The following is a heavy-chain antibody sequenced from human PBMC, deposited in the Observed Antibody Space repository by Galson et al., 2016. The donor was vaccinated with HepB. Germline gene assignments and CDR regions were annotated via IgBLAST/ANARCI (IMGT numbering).Heavy chain of an antibody. CDR1: GFTFSSYA. Sequence: SLRLSCAASGFTFSSYAMSWVRQAPGKGLEWVSTISGSGYDTYYADSVKGRFTISRDNSKNTLYLQMNSLRAEDTAVYYCAKSQPGYSSGWYTFPFVAFDIWGQGTMVTVSS. V-gene: IGHV3-23*01. CDR2: ISGSGYDT. J-gene: IGHJ3*02. D-gene: IGHD6-19*01. CDR3: AKSQPGYSSGWYTFPFVAFDI.